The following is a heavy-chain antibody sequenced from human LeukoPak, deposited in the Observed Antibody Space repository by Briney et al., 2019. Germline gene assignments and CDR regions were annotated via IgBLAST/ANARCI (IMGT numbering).Heavy chain of an antibody. Sequence: SETLSLTCAVYGGSFSGYYWSWIRQPPGKGLEWIGEINHSGSTNYNPSLKSRVTISVDTSKNQFSLKLSSVTAADTAVYYCARGHGYNAEGENWFDPWGQGTLVNVSS. V-gene: IGHV4-34*01. D-gene: IGHD5-24*01. CDR1: GGSFSGYY. J-gene: IGHJ5*02. CDR2: INHSGST. CDR3: ARGHGYNAEGENWFDP.